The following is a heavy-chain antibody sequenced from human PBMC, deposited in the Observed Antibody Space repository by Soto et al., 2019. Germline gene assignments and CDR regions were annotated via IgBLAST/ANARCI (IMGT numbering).Heavy chain of an antibody. V-gene: IGHV4-4*02. J-gene: IGHJ5*02. CDR2: IYHSGST. D-gene: IGHD6-19*01. CDR1: GGSISSSNW. Sequence: QVQLQESGPGLVKPSGTLSLTCAVSGGSISSSNWWSWVRQPPGKGLEWIGEIYHSGSTNYNPSLKIIVTISVDKSKNQFSLKLSSVTAADTDVYYCARQWLMRWFDPWGQGTLVTVSS. CDR3: ARQWLMRWFDP.